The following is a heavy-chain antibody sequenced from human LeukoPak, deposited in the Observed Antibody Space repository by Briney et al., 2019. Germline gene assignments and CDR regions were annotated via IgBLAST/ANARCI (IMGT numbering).Heavy chain of an antibody. CDR3: ARLGYDILTGYPTMLFDI. D-gene: IGHD3-9*01. V-gene: IGHV4-39*01. CDR1: GGSISSSSYY. CDR2: IYYSGST. J-gene: IGHJ3*02. Sequence: PSETLSLTCTVSGGSISSSSYYWGWIRQPPGKGLEWIGSIYYSGSTYYNPSLKSRVTISVDTSKNQFSLKPSSVTAADTAVYYCARLGYDILTGYPTMLFDIWGQGTMVTVSS.